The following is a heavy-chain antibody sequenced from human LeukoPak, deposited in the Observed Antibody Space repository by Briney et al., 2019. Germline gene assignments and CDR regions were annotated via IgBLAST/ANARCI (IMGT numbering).Heavy chain of an antibody. CDR3: ARDYLEWLLYRPYYYYYYMDV. CDR2: ISSSGSTI. Sequence: GGSLRLSCAASGFTFSDYYMSWIRQAPGKGLEWVSYISSSGSTIYYADSVKGRFTILRDNAKNSLYLQMNSLRAEDTAVYYCARDYLEWLLYRPYYYYYYMDVWGKGTTVTVSS. CDR1: GFTFSDYY. V-gene: IGHV3-11*01. J-gene: IGHJ6*03. D-gene: IGHD3-3*01.